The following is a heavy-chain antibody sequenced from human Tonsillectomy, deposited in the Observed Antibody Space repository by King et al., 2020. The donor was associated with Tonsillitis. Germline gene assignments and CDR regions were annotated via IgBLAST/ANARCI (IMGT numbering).Heavy chain of an antibody. D-gene: IGHD3-16*01. CDR1: GLTFSSYA. V-gene: IGHV3-23*04. Sequence: VQLVESGGGLVQPGGSLRLSCAASGLTFSSYAMSWVRQAPGKGLEWVSAISASGYSTYSADSVKGRFTISRDNSKNMLYVQMNNLRAEDTGVYYCAGLGKGDLGLGPFDSWGQGTPVTVSS. J-gene: IGHJ4*02. CDR2: ISASGYST. CDR3: AGLGKGDLGLGPFDS.